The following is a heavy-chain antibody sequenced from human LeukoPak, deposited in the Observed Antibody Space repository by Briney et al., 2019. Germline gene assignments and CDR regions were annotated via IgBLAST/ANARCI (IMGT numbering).Heavy chain of an antibody. CDR3: ARDIAAAGTIYYYYYGMDV. CDR1: GFTYSSYW. J-gene: IGHJ6*02. V-gene: IGHV3-7*01. CDR2: IKQDGSEK. D-gene: IGHD6-13*01. Sequence: PGGSLRLSCAASGFTYSSYWMSWVRQVPGKGLEWVANIKQDGSEKYYVDSVKGRFTISRDNAKNSLYLQMNSLRAEDTAVYYCARDIAAAGTIYYYYYGMDVWGQGTTVTISS.